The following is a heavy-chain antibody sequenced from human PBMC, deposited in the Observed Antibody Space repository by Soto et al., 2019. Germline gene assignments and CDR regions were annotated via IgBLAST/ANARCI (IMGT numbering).Heavy chain of an antibody. V-gene: IGHV1-69*12. CDR1: GGTFSSYA. Sequence: QVQLVQSGAEVKKPGSSVKVSCKASGGTFSSYAISWVRQAPGQGLEWVGGIIPIFGTANYAQKFQGRGTMTADESTSTAYMELSSLRSEDTAVYYWAREQIAAAGSKGDSYYYYGMDVWGQGTTVTVSS. CDR3: AREQIAAAGSKGDSYYYYGMDV. D-gene: IGHD6-13*01. J-gene: IGHJ6*02. CDR2: IIPIFGTA.